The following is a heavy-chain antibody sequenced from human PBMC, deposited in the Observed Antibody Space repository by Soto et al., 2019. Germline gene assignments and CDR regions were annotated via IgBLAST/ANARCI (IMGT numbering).Heavy chain of an antibody. Sequence: QVQLQESGPGLLKPSETLSLTCTVYGGSISSYYWSWIRQPPGKGLEWIGYIYYSGSTNYNPSLKSRVTISVDTSKTQFSLKLSSVTAADTAVYCCARESSGWYSYFDLWGRGTLVTVSS. J-gene: IGHJ2*01. D-gene: IGHD6-19*01. V-gene: IGHV4-59*01. CDR3: ARESSGWYSYFDL. CDR1: GGSISSYY. CDR2: IYYSGST.